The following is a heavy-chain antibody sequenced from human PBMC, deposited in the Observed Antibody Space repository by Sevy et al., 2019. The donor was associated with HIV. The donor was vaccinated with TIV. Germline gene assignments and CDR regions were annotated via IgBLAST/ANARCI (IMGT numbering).Heavy chain of an antibody. CDR2: ISSDGNNK. D-gene: IGHD3-10*01. V-gene: IGHV3-30*18. CDR1: GFTFSTYG. J-gene: IGHJ4*02. Sequence: GGSLRLSCAASGFTFSTYGMHWVRQAPGKGLEWVTVISSDGNNKYYADSVKGRFTISRDSSKNTLYLQMNSLRAEDTAVYYCAKDRGSYGSGSLLDYWGQGTLVTFSS. CDR3: AKDRGSYGSGSLLDY.